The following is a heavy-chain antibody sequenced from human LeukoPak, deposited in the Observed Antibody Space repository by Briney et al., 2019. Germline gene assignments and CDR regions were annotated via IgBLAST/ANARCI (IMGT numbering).Heavy chain of an antibody. CDR2: INSDGSST. Sequence: GGSVRLSCAASGFTFSSYWMHWVRQAPGKGLVWVSRINSDGSSTSYADSVKGRFTISRDNSKNTLYLQMNSLRGEDTAVYYCAREVVTAGPTRWYFDLWGRGTLVTVSS. CDR1: GFTFSSYW. J-gene: IGHJ2*01. V-gene: IGHV3-74*01. CDR3: AREVVTAGPTRWYFDL. D-gene: IGHD2-21*02.